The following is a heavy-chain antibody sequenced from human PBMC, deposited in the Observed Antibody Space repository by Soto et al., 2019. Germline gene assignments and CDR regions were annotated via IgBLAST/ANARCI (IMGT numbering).Heavy chain of an antibody. Sequence: GGSLRLSCTASGFTLGEYVMSWFRQAPGKGLEWVGFIRNKAYGGTTQYAASVEGRFIISRDDSKSIAYLQMYSLKTEDTGVYYCSRVPPNWGAPDAFDIWGQGTMVTVSS. CDR2: IRNKAYGGTT. CDR3: SRVPPNWGAPDAFDI. J-gene: IGHJ3*02. CDR1: GFTLGEYV. D-gene: IGHD7-27*01. V-gene: IGHV3-49*03.